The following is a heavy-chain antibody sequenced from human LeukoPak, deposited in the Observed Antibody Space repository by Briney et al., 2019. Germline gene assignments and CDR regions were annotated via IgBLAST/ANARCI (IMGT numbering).Heavy chain of an antibody. V-gene: IGHV5-51*01. D-gene: IGHD3-3*01. CDR1: GYSFTSYW. CDR3: ARVQWSGYYGTYYFDY. J-gene: IGHJ4*02. Sequence: GESLKISCKGSGYSFTSYWIGWVRQMPGKGLEWMGIIYPGDSDTRYSPSFQGQVTISADKSISTAYLQWSSLKASDTAMYYCARVQWSGYYGTYYFDYWGQGTLVTVSS. CDR2: IYPGDSDT.